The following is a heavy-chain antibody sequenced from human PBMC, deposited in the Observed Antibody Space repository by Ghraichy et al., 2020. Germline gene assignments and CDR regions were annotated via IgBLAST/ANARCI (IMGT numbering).Heavy chain of an antibody. D-gene: IGHD4-23*01. J-gene: IGHJ6*02. CDR2: ITSSGRTI. V-gene: IGHV3-48*02. Sequence: GESLNISCVGSGFTLSGYSMNWVRQSPGKGLEWVAYITSSGRTISYADSVKGRFTISRENSQNTLYLQMNSLRDEDTALYYCARGATVVRFFYYDGMDVWGQGTSVTVSS. CDR1: GFTLSGYS. CDR3: ARGATVVRFFYYDGMDV.